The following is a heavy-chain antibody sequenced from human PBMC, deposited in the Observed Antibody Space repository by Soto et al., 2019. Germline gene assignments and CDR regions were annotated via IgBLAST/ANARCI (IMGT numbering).Heavy chain of an antibody. D-gene: IGHD2-21*02. J-gene: IGHJ4*02. CDR1: GGTFSSYA. CDR2: IIPIFVTA. CDR3: ASDLAYCGGDCYSDDY. Sequence: ASVKVSCKAAGGTFSSYAISWVRQAPRQGLEWMGGIIPIFVTANYAQKFQGRVTITADESTSTAYMELSSLRSEDTAVYYCASDLAYCGGDCYSDDYWGQGTLVTVSS. V-gene: IGHV1-69*13.